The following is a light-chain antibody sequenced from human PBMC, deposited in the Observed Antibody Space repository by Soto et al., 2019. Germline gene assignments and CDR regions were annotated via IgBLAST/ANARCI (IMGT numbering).Light chain of an antibody. CDR1: QSVDTKY. J-gene: IGKJ1*01. CDR3: QQRSNWPRT. V-gene: IGKV3-11*01. CDR2: DAS. Sequence: EIVLTQSPGTLSLSPGERATLSCRASQSVDTKYLAWYQQKPGQAPRLLIYDASNRATGIPARFSGSGSGTDFTLTISSLEPEDFAVYYCQQRSNWPRTFGQGTKVDIK.